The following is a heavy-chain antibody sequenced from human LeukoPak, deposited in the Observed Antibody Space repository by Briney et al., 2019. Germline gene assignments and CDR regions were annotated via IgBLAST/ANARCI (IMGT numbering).Heavy chain of an antibody. CDR1: GFTFNNYW. J-gene: IGHJ3*02. CDR2: IKEDGSIK. D-gene: IGHD5/OR15-5a*01. CDR3: ASFGILVSWGAFDI. V-gene: IGHV3-7*01. Sequence: PGGSLRLSCEASGFTFNNYWMSWLRQTPGKGPEWVASIKEDGSIKYYVDSVKGRFTISRDNAKNSLYLQMSSLRAEDTAVYYCASFGILVSWGAFDIWGQGTMVTVSS.